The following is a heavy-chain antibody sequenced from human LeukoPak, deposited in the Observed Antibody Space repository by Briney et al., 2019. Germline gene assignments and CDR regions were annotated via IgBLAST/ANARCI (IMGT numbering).Heavy chain of an antibody. Sequence: ASVKVSCKASGYTFTGYYMHWVRQAPGQGLEWMGRINPNSGGTNYAQKFQGRVTMTRDTSISTAYMELSRLRSDDTAVYYCAMLSGYYDFRSGYPDYWGQGTLVAVSS. CDR2: INPNSGGT. CDR3: AMLSGYYDFRSGYPDY. V-gene: IGHV1-2*06. D-gene: IGHD3-3*01. J-gene: IGHJ4*02. CDR1: GYTFTGYY.